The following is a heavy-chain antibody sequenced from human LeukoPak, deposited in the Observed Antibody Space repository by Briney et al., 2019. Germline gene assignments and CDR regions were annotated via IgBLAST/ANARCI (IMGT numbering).Heavy chain of an antibody. CDR3: ARHQTGLLYYGSGSHTAAFNL. J-gene: IGHJ3*01. Sequence: SETLSLTCTVSGGSISSTNYYWGWIRQPPGKGLEWVGSFFFPGNTFYNPSLKSRVTISVDTSKNQFSLTLSSVTAADTAVYYCARHQTGLLYYGSGSHTAAFNLWGQGTRVTVSS. V-gene: IGHV4-39*01. CDR2: FFFPGNT. CDR1: GGSISSTNYY. D-gene: IGHD3-10*01.